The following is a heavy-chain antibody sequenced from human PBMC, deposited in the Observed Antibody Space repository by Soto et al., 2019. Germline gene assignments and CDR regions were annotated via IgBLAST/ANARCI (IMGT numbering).Heavy chain of an antibody. V-gene: IGHV4-59*12. CDR3: ARVLHRRYSNSDFDY. CDR1: GGSITNYY. CDR2: VYYTGST. J-gene: IGHJ4*02. D-gene: IGHD3-9*01. Sequence: PSETLSLTCTVSGGSITNYYWTWIRQTPGKGLEWIGYVYYTGSTNYNPSLKSRVHISIDTSKNEFYLNLTSVTAAETAIYYCARVLHRRYSNSDFDYWGQGTLVTVSS.